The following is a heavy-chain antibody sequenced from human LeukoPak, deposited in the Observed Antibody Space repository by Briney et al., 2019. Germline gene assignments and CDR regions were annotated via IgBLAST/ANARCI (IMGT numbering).Heavy chain of an antibody. D-gene: IGHD3-10*01. J-gene: IGHJ6*02. CDR2: INPNSGNT. Sequence: ASVSVSCKASGYTFTSYDINWVRQAAGQGLEWMGWINPNSGNTGYAHKFQGRVTMTRNTSISTAYMELSSLRSEDTAVYYCARVIRGMDVWGQGTTVPVSS. V-gene: IGHV1-8*01. CDR3: ARVIRGMDV. CDR1: GYTFTSYD.